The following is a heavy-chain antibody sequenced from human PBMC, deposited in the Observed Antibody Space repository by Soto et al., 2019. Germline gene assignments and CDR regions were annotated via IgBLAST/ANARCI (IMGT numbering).Heavy chain of an antibody. J-gene: IGHJ5*02. V-gene: IGHV1-46*03. D-gene: IGHD2-2*01. CDR3: ARGYCSSTSCYLDWFDR. CDR2: INPSGGST. Sequence: ASLKVSCKASGYTFTSYYMHLVRQAPGQGLEWMGIINPSGGSTSYAQKFQGRVTMTRDTSTSTVYMELSSLRSEDTAVYYCARGYCSSTSCYLDWFDRWGQGTLVTVS. CDR1: GYTFTSYY.